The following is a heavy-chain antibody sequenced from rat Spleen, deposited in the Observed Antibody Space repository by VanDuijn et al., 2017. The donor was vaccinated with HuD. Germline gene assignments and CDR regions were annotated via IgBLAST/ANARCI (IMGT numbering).Heavy chain of an antibody. D-gene: IGHD1-4*01. CDR1: GFSLTSYH. CDR2: IWTGGIT. Sequence: QVQLKESGPGLVQPSQTLSLTCTVSGFSLTSYHVSWVRQPPGKSLVWMGVIWTGGITAYNSLLKSRRSISRDISKSQVFLKMDSLQPEDTGTYYCARHNYYFDYWGQGVMVTVSS. J-gene: IGHJ2*01. V-gene: IGHV2-43*01. CDR3: ARHNYYFDY.